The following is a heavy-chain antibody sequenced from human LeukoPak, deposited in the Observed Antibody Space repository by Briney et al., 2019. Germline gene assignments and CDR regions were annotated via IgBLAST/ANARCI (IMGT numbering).Heavy chain of an antibody. CDR2: MYSTGSN. J-gene: IGHJ4*02. V-gene: IGHV4-4*07. CDR1: GGSISGYF. CDR3: AREPTSGREPTSGRPLDY. D-gene: IGHD5-12*01. Sequence: SETLSLTCTVSGGSISGYFWTWIRQPAGKGLEWIGRMYSTGSNNYNPSLKSRVTMSLDTSKDHFSLNLTSVTAADTAVYYCAREPTSGREPTSGRPLDYWGQGTLVTVSS.